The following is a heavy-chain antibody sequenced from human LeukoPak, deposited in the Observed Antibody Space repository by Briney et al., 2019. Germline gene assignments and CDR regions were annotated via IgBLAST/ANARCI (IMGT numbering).Heavy chain of an antibody. D-gene: IGHD1-26*01. CDR2: ISYDGSNK. CDR3: ARVRIVGSTYDAFDI. CDR1: GFTFSSYG. V-gene: IGHV3-30*03. J-gene: IGHJ3*02. Sequence: GGSLRLSCAASGFTFSSYGMHWVRQAPGKGLEWVAVISYDGSNKYYADSVKGRFTISRDNSKNTLYLQMNTLRSEDTAMYYCARVRIVGSTYDAFDIWGQGTVVTVSS.